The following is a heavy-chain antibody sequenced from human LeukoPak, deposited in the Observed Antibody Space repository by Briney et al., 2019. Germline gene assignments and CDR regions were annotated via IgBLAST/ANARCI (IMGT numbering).Heavy chain of an antibody. J-gene: IGHJ5*02. CDR3: ARSASISGWA. Sequence: GGSLRLSCAASGFTFRSYWMSWVRQAPGKGLEWVANIKQDGSETYYVASVKGRFTISRDNAKNSLYLQMNSLRAEDSAVYYCARSASISGWAWGQGTLVTVSS. CDR1: GFTFRSYW. CDR2: IKQDGSET. D-gene: IGHD6-19*01. V-gene: IGHV3-7*01.